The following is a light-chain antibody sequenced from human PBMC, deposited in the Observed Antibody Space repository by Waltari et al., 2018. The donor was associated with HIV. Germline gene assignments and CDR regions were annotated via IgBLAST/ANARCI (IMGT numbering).Light chain of an antibody. CDR1: QDISSH. J-gene: IGKJ2*03. CDR2: SAS. CDR3: QQYSITQYS. Sequence: DIQLTQSPSFLSASVRDRVTITCRASQDISSHLAWYQQKPGKAPKLLIYSASTLESGVPSRFSGTRFGTDFTLTISSLQPEDVAVYYCQQYSITQYSFGQGTKLEI. V-gene: IGKV1-9*01.